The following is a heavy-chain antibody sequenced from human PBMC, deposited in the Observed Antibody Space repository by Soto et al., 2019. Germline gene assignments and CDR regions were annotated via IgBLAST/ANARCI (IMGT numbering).Heavy chain of an antibody. Sequence: GESLKISCQGSGYSFSTHWIGWVRQMPGKGLEWMGIIYPGDSDTRYSPSFQGQVTISADKSINTAYLQWSSLKASDTAMYYCARRSSGCDYLGQGTVLTVSS. D-gene: IGHD6-19*01. CDR3: ARRSSGCDY. CDR1: GYSFSTHW. J-gene: IGHJ4*02. V-gene: IGHV5-51*01. CDR2: IYPGDSDT.